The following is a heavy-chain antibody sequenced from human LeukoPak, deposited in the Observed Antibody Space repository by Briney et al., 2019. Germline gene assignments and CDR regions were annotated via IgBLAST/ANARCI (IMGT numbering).Heavy chain of an antibody. CDR3: APRGDIEHSYVYGKWFDP. CDR2: INHSGSS. Sequence: SETLSLTCAVYGGSFSAYYWTWTRQPPGKGLEWIGEINHSGSSNYNSSLRSRVTISVDTSYKQFSLRLSSVTAADTAVYYCAPRGDIEHSYVYGKWFDPWGQGTRVTVSS. J-gene: IGHJ5*02. CDR1: GGSFSAYY. V-gene: IGHV4-34*01. D-gene: IGHD5-18*01.